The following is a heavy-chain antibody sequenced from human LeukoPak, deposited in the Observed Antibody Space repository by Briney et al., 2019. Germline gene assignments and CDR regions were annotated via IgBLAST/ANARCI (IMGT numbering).Heavy chain of an antibody. J-gene: IGHJ5*02. CDR1: GGSFSGYY. CDR3: ARGPGAILSWFDP. CDR2: INHSGST. Sequence: SETLSLTCAVCGGSFSGYYWSWIRQPPGKGLEWIGEINHSGSTNYNPSLKSRVTISVDTSKNQFSLKLSSVTAADTAVYYCARGPGAILSWFDPWGQGTLVTVSS. V-gene: IGHV4-34*01. D-gene: IGHD2-15*01.